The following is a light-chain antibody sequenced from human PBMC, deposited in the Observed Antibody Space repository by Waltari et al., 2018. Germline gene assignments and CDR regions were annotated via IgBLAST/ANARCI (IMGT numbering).Light chain of an antibody. CDR2: LVS. Sequence: EIVLTQSPVSLPVTPGESASISCRSSQSLLHSNGYTYLDWYLQKPGQSPQLLINLVSNRASGVPDRFSGSGSGTDFTLRISRVEAEDVGVYYCMQARQTPFTFGPGTQVDIK. CDR3: MQARQTPFT. V-gene: IGKV2-28*01. J-gene: IGKJ3*01. CDR1: QSLLHSNGYTY.